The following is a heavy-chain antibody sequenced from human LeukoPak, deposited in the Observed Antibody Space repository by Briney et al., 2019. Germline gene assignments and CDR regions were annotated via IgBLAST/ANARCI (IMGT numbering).Heavy chain of an antibody. Sequence: GGSLRLSCAASGFTFGSYSMNWVRQAPRKGLEWVSSISSSSSYIFHADSLKGRFTISRDNAKNSLYLQMTSLRAEDTAVYYCARAPRGGYSYPRGYFFDYWGQGILVTVSP. CDR2: ISSSSSYI. D-gene: IGHD5-18*01. J-gene: IGHJ4*02. V-gene: IGHV3-21*01. CDR1: GFTFGSYS. CDR3: ARAPRGGYSYPRGYFFDY.